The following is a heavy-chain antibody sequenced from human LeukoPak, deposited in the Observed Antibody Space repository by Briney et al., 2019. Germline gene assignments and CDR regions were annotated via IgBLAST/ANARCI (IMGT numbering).Heavy chain of an antibody. Sequence: SETLSLACTVSGGSISSALYHWGWIRQPPGKNLEWLGSVYYTGSTHNNPSLKSRVTISVDTSKNQFSLNLSSVTAADTAVYYCAREVPAAMGYYYYYMDVWGKGTTVTVSS. CDR1: GGSISSALYH. CDR2: VYYTGST. V-gene: IGHV4-39*07. D-gene: IGHD2-2*01. J-gene: IGHJ6*03. CDR3: AREVPAAMGYYYYYMDV.